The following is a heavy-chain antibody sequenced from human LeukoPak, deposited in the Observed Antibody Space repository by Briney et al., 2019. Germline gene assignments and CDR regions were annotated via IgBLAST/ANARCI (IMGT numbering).Heavy chain of an antibody. J-gene: IGHJ4*02. D-gene: IGHD2-15*01. V-gene: IGHV3-11*01. CDR1: GFRFSDYA. CDR2: ISGSGDAT. Sequence: GGSLRLSCAASGFRFSDYAMTWVRQAPGKGLEWVSTISGSGDATYYADSVKGRFTISRDNAKNSLYLQMNSLRAEDTAVYYCARVRCSGGSCYLLDYWGQGTLVTVSS. CDR3: ARVRCSGGSCYLLDY.